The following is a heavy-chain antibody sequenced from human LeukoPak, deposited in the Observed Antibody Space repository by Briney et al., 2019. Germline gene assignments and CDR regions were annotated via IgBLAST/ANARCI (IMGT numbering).Heavy chain of an antibody. CDR2: ISGSGGST. D-gene: IGHD5-18*01. CDR3: AKDVSVDTAMVTGFDY. CDR1: GFTFSSYA. J-gene: IGHJ4*02. Sequence: PGGSPRLSCAASGFTFSSYAMSGVRQAPGKGREWVSAISGSGGSTYYAHSVKGRLTISRDNSKNTLYLQMNSLRAEDTAVYYCAKDVSVDTAMVTGFDYWGQGTLVTVSS. V-gene: IGHV3-23*01.